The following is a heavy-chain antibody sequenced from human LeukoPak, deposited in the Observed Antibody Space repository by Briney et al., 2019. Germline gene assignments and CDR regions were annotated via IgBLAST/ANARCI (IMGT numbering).Heavy chain of an antibody. V-gene: IGHV3-23*01. D-gene: IGHD4-23*01. CDR2: VSGSGSTT. Sequence: PGGTLRLSCAASGFTFNSYGMSWVRQAPGKGLEWVSAVSGSGSTTYYARSVKGRFTVSRDNSKNTLYLQMNSLRVDDTAVYYCAKSLDYGGNRARLDFWGQGTLVTVSS. CDR1: GFTFNSYG. J-gene: IGHJ4*02. CDR3: AKSLDYGGNRARLDF.